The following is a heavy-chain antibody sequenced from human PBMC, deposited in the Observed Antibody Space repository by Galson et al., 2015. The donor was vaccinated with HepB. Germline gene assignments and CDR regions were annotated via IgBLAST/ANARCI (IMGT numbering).Heavy chain of an antibody. J-gene: IGHJ4*02. V-gene: IGHV1-18*04. CDR1: GYTFTSYG. Sequence: SVKVSCKASGYTFTSYGISWVRQAPGQGLEWMGWISAYNGNTNYAQKLQGRVTMTTDTSTSTAYMELRSLRSDDTAVYYCASLPTPYCSGGSCYSGGGYWGQGTLVTVSS. CDR2: ISAYNGNT. D-gene: IGHD2-15*01. CDR3: ASLPTPYCSGGSCYSGGGY.